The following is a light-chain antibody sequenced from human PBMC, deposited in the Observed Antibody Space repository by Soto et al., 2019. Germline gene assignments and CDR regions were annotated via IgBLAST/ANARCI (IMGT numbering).Light chain of an antibody. CDR2: ATS. CDR3: QQYNTFST. J-gene: IGKJ1*01. Sequence: DIQMTQSPSSLSASVGDRVTITCRASQSISTYLICYQQKPGKAPKLLIYATSSLQSGVPSRFSGSGSGTEFILTISSLQADDFATYYCQQYNTFSTFGQGTKVDI. CDR1: QSISTY. V-gene: IGKV1-39*01.